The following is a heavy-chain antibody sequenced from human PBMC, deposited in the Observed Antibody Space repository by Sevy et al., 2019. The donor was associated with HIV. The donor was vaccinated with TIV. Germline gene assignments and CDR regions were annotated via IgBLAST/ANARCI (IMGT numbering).Heavy chain of an antibody. D-gene: IGHD6-19*01. CDR2: IYHSGST. CDR1: GGSIRSSKW. J-gene: IGHJ4*02. Sequence: SETLSLTCAVSGGSIRSSKWWSWVRQPPGKGLEWIGEIYHSGSTNYNPSLKSRVTISVDKSKNQFSLKLSSVTAADTAVYYCATLSVYSSGWYVNYFDYWGQGTLVTISS. V-gene: IGHV4-4*02. CDR3: ATLSVYSSGWYVNYFDY.